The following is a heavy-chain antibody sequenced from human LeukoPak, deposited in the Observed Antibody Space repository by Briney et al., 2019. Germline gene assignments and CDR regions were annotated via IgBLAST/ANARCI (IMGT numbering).Heavy chain of an antibody. J-gene: IGHJ3*02. D-gene: IGHD2-2*01. CDR2: ISGSGGST. CDR3: AKPIIYCSSTSCYGERAFDT. V-gene: IGHV3-23*01. CDR1: GFTFSSYA. Sequence: QSGGSLRLSCAASGFTFSSYAMSWVRQAPGKGLEWVSAISGSGGSTYYADSVKGRFTISRDNSKNTLYLQMNSLRAEDTAVYYCAKPIIYCSSTSCYGERAFDTWGQGTMVTVSS.